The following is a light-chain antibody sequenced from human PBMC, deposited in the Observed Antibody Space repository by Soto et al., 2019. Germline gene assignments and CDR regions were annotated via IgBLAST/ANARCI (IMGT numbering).Light chain of an antibody. V-gene: IGLV2-14*01. CDR1: SSDVGGYNY. J-gene: IGLJ1*01. CDR2: DVS. CDR3: SSYTSSSTRV. Sequence: QSALTQPASVSGSPGQSITISCTGTSSDVGGYNYVSWYQQHPGKAPKLMIYDVSNRPSGVSNRCSGSKSGNTAPLTISGLQAEDEADYYCSSYTSSSTRVFGTGTKVTVL.